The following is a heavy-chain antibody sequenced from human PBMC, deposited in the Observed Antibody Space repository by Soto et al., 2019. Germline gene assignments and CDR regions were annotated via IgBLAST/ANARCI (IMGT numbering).Heavy chain of an antibody. D-gene: IGHD1-26*01. Sequence: QVQLQESGPGLVKPSQTLSLTCTVSGGSISSGDYYWSWIRQPPGKGLEWIGYIYYSGSTYYNPSLKGRVTISVDTSKNQFSMKLSSVTAADTAVYYCARVVIVVGATEESAFDIWGQGTMVTVSS. J-gene: IGHJ3*02. CDR3: ARVVIVVGATEESAFDI. CDR1: GGSISSGDYY. CDR2: IYYSGST. V-gene: IGHV4-30-4*01.